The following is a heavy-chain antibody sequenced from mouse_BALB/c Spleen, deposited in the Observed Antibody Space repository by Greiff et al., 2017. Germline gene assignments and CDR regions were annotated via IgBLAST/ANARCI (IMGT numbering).Heavy chain of an antibody. J-gene: IGHJ3*01. D-gene: IGHD1-1*01. Sequence: EVQLVESGPGLVKPSQSLSLTCTVTGYSITSDYAWNWIRQFPGNKLEWMGYISYSGSTSYNPSLKSRISITRDTSKNQFFLQLNSVTTEDTATYYCACYYYGSSYPFAYWGQGTLVTVSA. CDR1: GYSITSDYA. CDR3: ACYYYGSSYPFAY. CDR2: ISYSGST. V-gene: IGHV3-2*02.